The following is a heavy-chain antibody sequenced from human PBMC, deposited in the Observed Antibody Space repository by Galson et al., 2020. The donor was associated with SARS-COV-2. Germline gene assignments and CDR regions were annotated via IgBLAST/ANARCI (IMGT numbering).Heavy chain of an antibody. D-gene: IGHD6-19*01. CDR3: ARDSSSGWYPDSCFNP. CDR2: IWNDGSKE. CDR1: GFPFSSHG. V-gene: IGHV3-33*01. Sequence: TGGSLRLSCAASGFPFSSHGMHWVRQSPVKGLEWVAVIWNDGSKEYYADAVTGRFTISRDNSKNTLYLQMNSLRAADTAVYYCARDSSSGWYPDSCFNPWGPGTLVTVSS. J-gene: IGHJ5*02.